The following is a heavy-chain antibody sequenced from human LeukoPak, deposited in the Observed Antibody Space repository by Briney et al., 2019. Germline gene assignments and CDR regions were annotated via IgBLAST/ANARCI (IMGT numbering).Heavy chain of an antibody. J-gene: IGHJ6*03. CDR2: IYYSGST. CDR1: GDSISSYY. V-gene: IGHV4-39*07. CDR3: ARAVRDGWNSGYYYYYYMDV. D-gene: IGHD1-7*01. Sequence: SETLSLTCTVSGDSISSYYWSWIRQPPGKGLEWIGSIYYSGSTYYNPSLKSRVTISVDTSKNQFSLKLSSVTAADTAVYYCARAVRDGWNSGYYYYYYMDVWGKGTTVTVSS.